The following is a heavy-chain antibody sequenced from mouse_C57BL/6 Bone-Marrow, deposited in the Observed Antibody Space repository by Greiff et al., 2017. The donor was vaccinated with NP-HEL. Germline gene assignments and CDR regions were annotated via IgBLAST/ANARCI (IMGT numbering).Heavy chain of an antibody. V-gene: IGHV1-69*01. Sequence: QVQLQQPGAELVMPGASVKLSCKASGYTFTSYWMHWVKQRPGQGLEWIGEIDPSDSYTNYNQKFKGKATLTVDKSSSTAYMQLSSLTSEDSAVYYCDFYEYDVNWYYDVWCTGNAVTVSS. J-gene: IGHJ1*03. CDR2: IDPSDSYT. CDR3: DFYEYDVNWYYDV. CDR1: GYTFTSYW. D-gene: IGHD2-4*01.